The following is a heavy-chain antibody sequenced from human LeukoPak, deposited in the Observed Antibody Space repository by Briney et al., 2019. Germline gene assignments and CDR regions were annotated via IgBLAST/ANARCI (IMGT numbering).Heavy chain of an antibody. V-gene: IGHV4-34*01. CDR2: INQSGRT. CDR1: GVSFSGYY. D-gene: IGHD6-19*01. Sequence: KPSETLSLTCGVYGVSFSGYYWSWIRQPPGRGLEWIGEINQSGRTNYNPSLKSRVTISVDTSKNQFSLKLTSVTAADTGVYYCATKHSVAVAANPPYFDYWGQGTLVTVSS. J-gene: IGHJ4*02. CDR3: ATKHSVAVAANPPYFDY.